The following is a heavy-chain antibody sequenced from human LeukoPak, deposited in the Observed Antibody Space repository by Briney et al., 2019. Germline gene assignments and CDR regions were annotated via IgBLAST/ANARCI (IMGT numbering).Heavy chain of an antibody. V-gene: IGHV5-51*01. CDR2: IYAGNSDT. CDR3: ARHVGSSGWYV. J-gene: IGHJ4*02. D-gene: IGHD6-19*01. CDR1: GYTFTTSW. Sequence: KPGESLRISCQGFGYTFTTSWIGWVRQLPGKGLEWMAIIYAGNSDTKYSPSFQGQVSISTDRSISTAYLQWSSLKASDTAMYYCARHVGSSGWYVWGQGTLVTVSP.